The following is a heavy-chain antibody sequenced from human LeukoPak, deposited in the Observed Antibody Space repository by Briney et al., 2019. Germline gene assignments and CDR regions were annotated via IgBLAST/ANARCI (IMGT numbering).Heavy chain of an antibody. CDR3: ASYYDFWSGYGEMDV. CDR2: ISSSSSTI. Sequence: GGSLRLSCAASGFTFSSYSMNWVRQAPGKGLEWVSYISSSSSTIYYADSVKGRFTISRDNAKNSLYLQMTSLRAEDTAVYYCASYYDFWSGYGEMDVWGKGTTVTVSS. CDR1: GFTFSSYS. D-gene: IGHD3-3*01. V-gene: IGHV3-48*01. J-gene: IGHJ6*04.